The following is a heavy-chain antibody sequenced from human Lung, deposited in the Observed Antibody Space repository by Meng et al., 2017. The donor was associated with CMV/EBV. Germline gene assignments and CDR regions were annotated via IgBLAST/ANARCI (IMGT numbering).Heavy chain of an antibody. J-gene: IGHJ6*02. CDR2: IKQDGSEK. Sequence: LTXAASGFTFSSYWMSWVRQAPGKGLEWVANIKQDGSEKYYVDSVKGRFTISRDNAKNSLYLQMNSLRAEDTAVYYCARDRFEDYDFWSGYSLTDYYGMEVWXQGTXVTVSS. D-gene: IGHD3-3*01. V-gene: IGHV3-7*01. CDR3: ARDRFEDYDFWSGYSLTDYYGMEV. CDR1: GFTFSSYW.